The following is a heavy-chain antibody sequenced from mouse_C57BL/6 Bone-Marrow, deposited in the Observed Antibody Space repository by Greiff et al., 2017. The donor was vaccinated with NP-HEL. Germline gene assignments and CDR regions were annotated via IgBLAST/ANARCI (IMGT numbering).Heavy chain of an antibody. V-gene: IGHV8-8*01. CDR1: GFSLSTFGMG. J-gene: IGHJ3*01. CDR2: IWWDDDK. Sequence: QVTLNVSGPGILQPSQTLSLTCSFSGFSLSTFGMGVGWIRQPSGKGLEWLAHIWWDDDKYYNPALKSRLTISKDTSKNQVFLKIANVDTADTATYYCARIAIIYYDYGPWFAYWGQGTLVTVSA. D-gene: IGHD2-4*01. CDR3: ARIAIIYYDYGPWFAY.